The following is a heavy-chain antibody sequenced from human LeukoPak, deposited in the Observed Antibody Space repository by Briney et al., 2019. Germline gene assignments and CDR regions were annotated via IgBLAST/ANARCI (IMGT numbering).Heavy chain of an antibody. D-gene: IGHD3-9*01. V-gene: IGHV4-34*01. J-gene: IGHJ4*02. CDR2: INHSGST. CDR1: GGSFSGYY. Sequence: KPSETLSLTCAVYGGSFSGYYWSWIRQPPGKGLEWIGEINHSGSTNYNPSLKSRVTISVDTSKNQFSLKLSSVTAADTAVYYCARGRLRYFDWLYYWGQGTLVTVSS. CDR3: ARGRLRYFDWLYY.